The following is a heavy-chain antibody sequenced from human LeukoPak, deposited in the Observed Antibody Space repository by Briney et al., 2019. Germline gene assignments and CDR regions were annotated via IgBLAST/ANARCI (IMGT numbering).Heavy chain of an antibody. Sequence: ASVKVSCKASGYTFTNYGITWVRQAPGQGLEWMGWISAHDGTRNYALKHEDRVTMTTDTSTSTAYMEPRGLRSDDTAVYYCARRSTLYSSGRFYFDYWGQGTLVTVSS. CDR2: ISAHDGTR. J-gene: IGHJ4*02. D-gene: IGHD6-19*01. V-gene: IGHV1-18*01. CDR1: GYTFTNYG. CDR3: ARRSTLYSSGRFYFDY.